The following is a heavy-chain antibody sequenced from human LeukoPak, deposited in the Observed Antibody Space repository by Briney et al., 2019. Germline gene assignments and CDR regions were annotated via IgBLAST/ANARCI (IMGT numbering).Heavy chain of an antibody. V-gene: IGHV4-61*01. CDR3: ASIRYFDWIGAFDI. Sequence: PSETLSLTCTVSGGSVSSGSYYWSWIRQPPGKGLEWIGYIYYSGSTNYNPSLKSRVTISVDTSKDQFSLKLSSVTAADTAVYYCASIRYFDWIGAFDIWGQGTMVTVSS. CDR1: GGSVSSGSYY. D-gene: IGHD3-9*01. CDR2: IYYSGST. J-gene: IGHJ3*02.